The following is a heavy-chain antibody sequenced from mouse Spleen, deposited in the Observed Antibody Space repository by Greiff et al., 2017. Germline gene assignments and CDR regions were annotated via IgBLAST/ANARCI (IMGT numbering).Heavy chain of an antibody. CDR2: IDPSDSYT. Sequence: QVQLQQSGPELVKPGASVKISCKASGYTFTSYWMQWVKQRPGQGLEWIGEIDPSDSYTNYNQKFKGKATLTVDTSSSTAYMQLSSLTSEDSAVYYCARYDYYGLYYFDYWGQGTTLTVSS. V-gene: IGHV1-50*01. D-gene: IGHD1-1*01. CDR3: ARYDYYGLYYFDY. CDR1: GYTFTSYW. J-gene: IGHJ2*01.